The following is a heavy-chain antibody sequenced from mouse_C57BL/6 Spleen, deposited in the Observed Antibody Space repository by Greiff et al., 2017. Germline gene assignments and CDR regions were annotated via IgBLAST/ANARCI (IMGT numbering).Heavy chain of an antibody. D-gene: IGHD4-1*02. Sequence: VQLQQSGPELVKPGASVKISCKASGYAFSSSWMNWVKQRPGKGLEWIGRIYPGDGDTNYNGKFKGKATLTADKSSSTAYMQLSSLTSEDSAVYFCARSQLRRWYFDYWGQGTTLTVSS. J-gene: IGHJ2*01. CDR1: GYAFSSSW. CDR3: ARSQLRRWYFDY. V-gene: IGHV1-82*01. CDR2: IYPGDGDT.